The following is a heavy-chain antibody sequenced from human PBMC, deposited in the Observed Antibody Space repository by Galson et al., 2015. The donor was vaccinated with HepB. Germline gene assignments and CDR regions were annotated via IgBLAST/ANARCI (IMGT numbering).Heavy chain of an antibody. D-gene: IGHD3-3*01. CDR2: ISSSSSTI. Sequence: SLRLSCAASGFTFSSYSMNWVRQAPGKGLEWVSYISSSSSTIYYADSVKGRFTISRDNAKNSLYLQMNSLRDEDTAVYYCARDLIYDFWSGYYSGRSYYYYGMDVWGQGTTVTVSS. J-gene: IGHJ6*02. CDR1: GFTFSSYS. CDR3: ARDLIYDFWSGYYSGRSYYYYGMDV. V-gene: IGHV3-48*02.